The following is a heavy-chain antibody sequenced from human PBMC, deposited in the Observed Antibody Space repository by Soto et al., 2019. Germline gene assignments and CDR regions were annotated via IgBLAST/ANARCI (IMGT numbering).Heavy chain of an antibody. Sequence: QVQLVESGGGVVQPGRSLRLSCAASGFTFSSYGMHWVRQAPGKGLEWVAVTWNDGSNKFYAASVKGRFTISRDNSKNTVFLQMNSLRAEDTAVYYCASAAGNDYGDYLSGRDFGYWGQGTLVTVSS. CDR3: ASAAGNDYGDYLSGRDFGY. CDR2: TWNDGSNK. V-gene: IGHV3-33*01. J-gene: IGHJ4*02. CDR1: GFTFSSYG. D-gene: IGHD4-17*01.